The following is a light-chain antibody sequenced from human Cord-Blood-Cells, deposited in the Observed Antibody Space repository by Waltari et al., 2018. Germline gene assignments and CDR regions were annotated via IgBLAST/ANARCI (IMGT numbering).Light chain of an antibody. CDR3: QQYGSSPWT. Sequence: IVLTQSPATPSLSPGERATLSCGASQSVSRRYLAWYQQKPGLAPRLLIYDASSRATGIPDRFSGSGSGTDFTLTISRLEPEDFAVYYCQQYGSSPWTFGQGTKVEIK. V-gene: IGKV3D-20*01. CDR2: DAS. CDR1: QSVSRRY. J-gene: IGKJ1*01.